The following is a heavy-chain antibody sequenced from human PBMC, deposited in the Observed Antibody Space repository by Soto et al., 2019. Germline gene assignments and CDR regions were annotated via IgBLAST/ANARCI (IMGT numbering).Heavy chain of an antibody. CDR3: ARDQGGYYDFWSGYYNGGWFDP. V-gene: IGHV3-11*01. CDR2: ISSSGSTI. CDR1: GFTFSDYY. J-gene: IGHJ5*02. D-gene: IGHD3-3*01. Sequence: QVQLVESGGGLVKPGGSLRLSCAASGFTFSDYYMSWIRQAPGKGLEWVSYISSSGSTIYYADSVKGRFTISRDNANNSLYLQMNSLRAEDTAVYYCARDQGGYYDFWSGYYNGGWFDPWGQGTLVTVSS.